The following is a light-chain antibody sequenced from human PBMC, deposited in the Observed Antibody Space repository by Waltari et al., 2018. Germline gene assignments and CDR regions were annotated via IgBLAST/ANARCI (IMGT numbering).Light chain of an antibody. V-gene: IGLV2-23*02. CDR3: CSYAGSSTHVL. CDR2: DVS. Sequence: QSAMTQPASVSGSPGQSITISCTGPRSDVGGYNYVSWSQHYPGKAPNLMIYDVSKRPSGVSNRFSGSKSGNTASLTISGLQAEDEADYYCCSYAGSSTHVLFGGGTKLTVL. CDR1: RSDVGGYNY. J-gene: IGLJ2*01.